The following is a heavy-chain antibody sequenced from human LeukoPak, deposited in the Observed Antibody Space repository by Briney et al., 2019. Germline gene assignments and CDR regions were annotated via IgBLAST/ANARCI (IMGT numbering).Heavy chain of an antibody. CDR1: GGSFSGYY. D-gene: IGHD1-26*01. V-gene: IGHV4-34*01. J-gene: IGHJ6*04. CDR2: INHSGST. CDR3: ERERALGDYYYYYGMDV. Sequence: SETLSLTCAVYGGSFSGYYWSWIRQPPGKGLEWIGEINHSGSTNYNPSLKSRVTISVDTSKNHFSLKLSSVTAADTAVYFRERERALGDYYYYYGMDVWGKGTTVTVSS.